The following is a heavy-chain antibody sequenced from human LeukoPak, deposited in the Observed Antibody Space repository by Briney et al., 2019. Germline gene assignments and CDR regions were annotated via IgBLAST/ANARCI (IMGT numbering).Heavy chain of an antibody. Sequence: ASVKVSCKASGYTFTSYGISWVRQAPGQGLEWMGWISVYNGNTNYAQKLQGRVTMTTDTSTSTAYMELRSLRSDDTAVYYCARVCWWGSSTSCYGFDYWGQGTLVTVSS. CDR2: ISVYNGNT. D-gene: IGHD2-2*01. CDR3: ARVCWWGSSTSCYGFDY. J-gene: IGHJ4*02. V-gene: IGHV1-18*01. CDR1: GYTFTSYG.